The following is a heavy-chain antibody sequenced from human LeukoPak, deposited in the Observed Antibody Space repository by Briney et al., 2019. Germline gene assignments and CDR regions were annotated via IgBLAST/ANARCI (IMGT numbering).Heavy chain of an antibody. Sequence: GGTLRLSCAASGVTFRSYRMHWGCQAPGKGGEGGAVISYDGSNKKYEDSVKGRFTISRDNSKNTLYLQMNSLRAEDTAVYYCAKDVSAYCRGDCPSDYWGQGTLVTVSS. CDR3: AKDVSAYCRGDCPSDY. V-gene: IGHV3-30*18. CDR1: GVTFRSYR. CDR2: ISYDGSNK. D-gene: IGHD2-21*02. J-gene: IGHJ4*02.